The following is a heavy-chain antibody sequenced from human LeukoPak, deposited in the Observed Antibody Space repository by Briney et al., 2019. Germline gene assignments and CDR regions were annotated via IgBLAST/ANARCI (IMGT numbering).Heavy chain of an antibody. D-gene: IGHD6-13*01. J-gene: IGHJ4*02. CDR2: ISGSGGST. Sequence: SGGSLRLSCAASGFTFSSYAMSWVRQAPGKGLEWVSAISGSGGSTYYADSVKGRFTISRDNSKNTLYLQMNSLRAEDTAVYYCAKATYSESFFDYWGQGTLVTVSS. CDR3: AKATYSESFFDY. CDR1: GFTFSSYA. V-gene: IGHV3-23*01.